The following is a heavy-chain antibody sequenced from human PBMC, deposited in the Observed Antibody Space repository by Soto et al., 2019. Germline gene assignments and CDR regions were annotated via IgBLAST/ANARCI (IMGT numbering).Heavy chain of an antibody. CDR3: VKDLLSSGWYESCFDY. CDR2: ISSNGGST. J-gene: IGHJ4*02. V-gene: IGHV3-64D*06. D-gene: IGHD6-19*01. CDR1: GFTFSIYA. Sequence: GGSLRLSCSASGFTFSIYAMHWVRQAPGKGLEYVSAISSNGGSTYYADSVKGRFTISRDNSKNTLYLQMSSLRAEDTAVYYCVKDLLSSGWYESCFDYWGQGTLVTVSS.